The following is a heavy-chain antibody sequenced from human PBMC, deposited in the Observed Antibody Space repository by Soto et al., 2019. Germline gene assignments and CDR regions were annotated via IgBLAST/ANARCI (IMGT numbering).Heavy chain of an antibody. CDR2: ISGSGVTT. Sequence: EVLLLESGGGLVQPGGSLRLSCAASGFTFSSSAMAWVRQAPGKGLEWVSAISGSGVTTNYADSVKGRFTISRDNSKNTQFLQMNSLRVEDTGVYYCVKDYRVSYWGQGTLVTVSS. J-gene: IGHJ4*02. D-gene: IGHD2-8*01. V-gene: IGHV3-23*01. CDR1: GFTFSSSA. CDR3: VKDYRVSY.